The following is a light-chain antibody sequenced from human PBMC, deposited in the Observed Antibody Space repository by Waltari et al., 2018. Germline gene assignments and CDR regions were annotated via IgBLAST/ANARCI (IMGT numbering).Light chain of an antibody. CDR2: WAS. CDR3: QQYYSSPNT. CDR1: QSVFHTNDKNY. J-gene: IGKJ2*01. Sequence: DIVMTQSPDSRAVSLGERGVINCKSSQSVFHTNDKNYLAWYQQKPGQPPKLLNYWASTRESGVPDRFSGSGSGTDFTLAISSLQPEDVAVYYCQQYYSSPNTFGQGTKVEIK. V-gene: IGKV4-1*01.